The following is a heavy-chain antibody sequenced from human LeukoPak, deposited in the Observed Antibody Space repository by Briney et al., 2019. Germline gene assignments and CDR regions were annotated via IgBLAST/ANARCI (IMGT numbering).Heavy chain of an antibody. D-gene: IGHD1-26*01. CDR2: IYYSGST. Sequence: SETLSLTCTVSGYSISSGYYWSWIRQPPGKGLEWIGYIYYSGSTNYNPSLKSRVTISVDTSKNQFSLKLSSVTAADTAVFYCARRVWATSISRDAFDIWGQGTMVTVSS. V-gene: IGHV4-61*01. CDR1: GYSISSGYY. CDR3: ARRVWATSISRDAFDI. J-gene: IGHJ3*02.